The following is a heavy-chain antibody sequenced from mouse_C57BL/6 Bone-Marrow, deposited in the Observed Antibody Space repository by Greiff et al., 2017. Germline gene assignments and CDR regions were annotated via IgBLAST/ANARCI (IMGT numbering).Heavy chain of an antibody. Sequence: VKLVESGAELVRPGASVTLSCKASGYTFTDYEMHWVKQTPVHGLEWIGAIDPETGGTAYNQKFKGKAILTADKSSSTAYMELRSLTSEDSAVYYCTREKDAPWFAYWGQGTLVTVSA. CDR2: IDPETGGT. CDR3: TREKDAPWFAY. CDR1: GYTFTDYE. V-gene: IGHV1-15*01. J-gene: IGHJ3*01.